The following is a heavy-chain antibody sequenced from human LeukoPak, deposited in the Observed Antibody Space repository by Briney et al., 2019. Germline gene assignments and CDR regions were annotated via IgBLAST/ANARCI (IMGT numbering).Heavy chain of an antibody. Sequence: PSETLSLTCTVSGGSINSFYWSWIRQPPGGGLKWIGYIYYSGTTNYNPSLKSRVTMSVDASKNQFSLWLSSVTAADTAVYYCARLARLTLIRGVTGYHSLDVWGKGTKLTVSS. J-gene: IGHJ6*04. CDR2: IYYSGTT. D-gene: IGHD3-10*01. CDR1: GGSINSFY. V-gene: IGHV4-59*01. CDR3: ARLARLTLIRGVTGYHSLDV.